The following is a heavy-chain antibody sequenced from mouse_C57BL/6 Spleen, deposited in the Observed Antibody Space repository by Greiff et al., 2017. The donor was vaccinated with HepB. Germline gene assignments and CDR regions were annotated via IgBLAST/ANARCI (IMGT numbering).Heavy chain of an antibody. CDR2: ISSKSNNYAT. Sequence: EVLLVESGGGLVQPKGSLKLSCAASGFSFNTYAMNWVRQAPGKGLEWVARISSKSNNYATYYADSVKDRFTISRDDSESMLYLQMNNLKAEDTAMYYCVRPVYYDYDAFAYWGQGTLVTVSA. V-gene: IGHV10-1*01. D-gene: IGHD2-4*01. J-gene: IGHJ3*01. CDR3: VRPVYYDYDAFAY. CDR1: GFSFNTYA.